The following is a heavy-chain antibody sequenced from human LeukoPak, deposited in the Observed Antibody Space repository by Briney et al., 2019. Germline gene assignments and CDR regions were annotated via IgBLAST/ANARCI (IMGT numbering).Heavy chain of an antibody. J-gene: IGHJ4*02. V-gene: IGHV4-34*01. D-gene: IGHD6-19*01. CDR3: ASPLYSSGRDY. Sequence: SETLSLTCAVYGGSFSGYYWSWIRQPPGKGLEWIGEINHSGSTNYDPSLKSRVTISVDTSKNQFSLKLSSVTAADTAVYYCASPLYSSGRDYWGQGTLVTVSS. CDR1: GGSFSGYY. CDR2: INHSGST.